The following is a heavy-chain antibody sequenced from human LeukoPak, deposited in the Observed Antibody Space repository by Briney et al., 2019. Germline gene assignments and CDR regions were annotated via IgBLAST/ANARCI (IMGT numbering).Heavy chain of an antibody. Sequence: ASVKVSCTAPGYTFSGSFMHWVRQAPGQGLEWMGYMKPNSGNTGYAQKFQGRVTMTRDTSISTAYMELSSLTSEDTAVYYCATELRWKDHWGQGTLVTVSS. D-gene: IGHD4-23*01. CDR3: ATELRWKDH. V-gene: IGHV1-8*02. CDR2: MKPNSGNT. J-gene: IGHJ4*02. CDR1: GYTFSGSF.